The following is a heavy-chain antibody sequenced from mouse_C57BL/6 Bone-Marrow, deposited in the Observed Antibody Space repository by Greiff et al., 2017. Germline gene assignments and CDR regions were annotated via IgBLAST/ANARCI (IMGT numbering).Heavy chain of an antibody. J-gene: IGHJ2*01. Sequence: EVQLQQSGPVLVKPGASVKMSCKASGYTFTDYYMNWVKQSHGKSLEWIGVINPYNGGTSYNQKFKGKATLTVDKSSSTAYMELNSLTSEDSAVYYCARRGYGSSYWGQGTTLTVSS. D-gene: IGHD1-1*01. V-gene: IGHV1-19*01. CDR2: INPYNGGT. CDR3: ARRGYGSSY. CDR1: GYTFTDYY.